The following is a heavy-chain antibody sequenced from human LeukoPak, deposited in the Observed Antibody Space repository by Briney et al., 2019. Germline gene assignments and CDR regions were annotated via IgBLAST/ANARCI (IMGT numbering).Heavy chain of an antibody. CDR3: ARRVSSGWYYFDY. J-gene: IGHJ4*02. D-gene: IGHD6-19*01. Sequence: GESLKICCKGSGYSFTTYWIACVRQMPGKGLEWMGIIYPGDSDTRYSPSFQGQVTISADKSISTAYLQWSSLTASDTAMYYCARRVSSGWYYFDYWGQGTLATVSS. V-gene: IGHV5-51*01. CDR1: GYSFTTYW. CDR2: IYPGDSDT.